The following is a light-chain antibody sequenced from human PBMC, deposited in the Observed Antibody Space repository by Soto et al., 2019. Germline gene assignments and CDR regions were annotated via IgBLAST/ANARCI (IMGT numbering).Light chain of an antibody. CDR1: QSISRY. CDR2: GAS. Sequence: IVLTQSPGTLSLSAGERTTLSCRASQSISRYLAWYQQKPGQGPRLLIYGASSRATGTPDRFSGSGSGTDFTLTISSLQSEDFAVYSCLQYHNLWAFGQGTKVDIK. V-gene: IGKV3D-15*01. J-gene: IGKJ1*01. CDR3: LQYHNLWA.